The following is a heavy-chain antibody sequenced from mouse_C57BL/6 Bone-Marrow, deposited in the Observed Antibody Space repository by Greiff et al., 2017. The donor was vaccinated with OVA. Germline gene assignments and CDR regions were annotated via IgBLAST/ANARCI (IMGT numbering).Heavy chain of an antibody. J-gene: IGHJ2*01. CDR3: ARPDWDGVFDY. CDR1: GFTFSDYG. V-gene: IGHV5-17*01. D-gene: IGHD4-1*01. Sequence: EVKLVESGGGLVKPGGSLKLSCAASGFTFSDYGMHWVRQAPEKGLEWVAYISSGSSTIYYADTVKGRFTISRDNAKNTRFLQMTSLRSEDTAMYYCARPDWDGVFDYWGQGTTLTVSS. CDR2: ISSGSSTI.